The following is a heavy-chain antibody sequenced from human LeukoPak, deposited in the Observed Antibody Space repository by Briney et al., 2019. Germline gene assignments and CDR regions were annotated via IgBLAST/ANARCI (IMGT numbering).Heavy chain of an antibody. Sequence: ASVKVSCKASGGTFSSYAISWVRQAPGQGLEWMGGIIPIFGTANYAQKFQGRVTITADESTSTAYMELSSPRSEDTVVYYCARAPRTSYNWFDPWGQGTLVTVSS. V-gene: IGHV1-69*13. CDR2: IIPIFGTA. D-gene: IGHD2-2*01. J-gene: IGHJ5*02. CDR1: GGTFSSYA. CDR3: ARAPRTSYNWFDP.